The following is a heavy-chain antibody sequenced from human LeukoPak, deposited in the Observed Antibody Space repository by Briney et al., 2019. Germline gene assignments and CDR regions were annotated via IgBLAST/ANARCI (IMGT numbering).Heavy chain of an antibody. V-gene: IGHV4-4*09. J-gene: IGHJ4*02. CDR1: GGSISSYY. CDR2: IYTSGST. CDR3: ARLSEIYSGYVGFDY. Sequence: SETLSLTCTVSGGSISSYYWSWIRQPPGKGLEWIGYIYTSGSTNYNPSLKSRVTISVDTSKNQFSLKLSSVTAADTAVYYCARLSEIYSGYVGFDYWGQGTLVTVSS. D-gene: IGHD5-12*01.